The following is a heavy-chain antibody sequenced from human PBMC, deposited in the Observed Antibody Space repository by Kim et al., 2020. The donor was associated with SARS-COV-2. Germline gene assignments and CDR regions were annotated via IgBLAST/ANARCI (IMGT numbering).Heavy chain of an antibody. V-gene: IGHV3-72*01. CDR1: GFTFSDHY. Sequence: GGSLRLSCAASGFTFSDHYMDWVRQAPGKGLEWVGRTRNKANSYTTEYAASVKGRFTISRDDSKNSLYLQMNSLKTEDTAVYYCARAQYCSGGSCYGHDAFDIWGQGTMVTVSS. D-gene: IGHD2-15*01. CDR3: ARAQYCSGGSCYGHDAFDI. CDR2: TRNKANSYTT. J-gene: IGHJ3*02.